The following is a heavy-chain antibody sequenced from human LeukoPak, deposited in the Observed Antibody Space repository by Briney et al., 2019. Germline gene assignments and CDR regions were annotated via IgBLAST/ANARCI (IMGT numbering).Heavy chain of an antibody. D-gene: IGHD2-2*01. CDR2: IKSKTDGGTT. J-gene: IGHJ4*02. CDR1: GFTFSNAW. V-gene: IGHV3-15*01. Sequence: GGSLRLSCAASGFTFSNAWMSWVRQAPGKGLEWVGRIKSKTDGGTTDYAAPVKGRFTISRDDSKNTLSLQMNSLKTEDTAVYYCTTVLVVPAAIGVDYWGQGTLVTVSS. CDR3: TTVLVVPAAIGVDY.